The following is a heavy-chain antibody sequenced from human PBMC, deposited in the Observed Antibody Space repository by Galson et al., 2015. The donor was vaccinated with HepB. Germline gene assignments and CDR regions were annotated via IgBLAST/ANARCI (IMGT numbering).Heavy chain of an antibody. CDR1: GYTFTSYA. CDR2: INTNTGNP. Sequence: SVKVSCKASGYTFTSYAMNWVRQAPGQGLEWMGWINTNTGNPTYAQGFTGRFVFSLDTSVRTAYLQLSSLKAEDTAVYYCARDLGERGYSYDYWGQGTLVTVSS. V-gene: IGHV7-4-1*02. J-gene: IGHJ4*02. D-gene: IGHD5-18*01. CDR3: ARDLGERGYSYDY.